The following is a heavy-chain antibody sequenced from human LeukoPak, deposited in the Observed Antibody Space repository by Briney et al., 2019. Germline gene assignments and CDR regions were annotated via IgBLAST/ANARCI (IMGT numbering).Heavy chain of an antibody. D-gene: IGHD4-23*01. CDR2: INAGNGNT. CDR3: ARSLGGGNLVAWFDP. CDR1: GYTFTSYA. J-gene: IGHJ5*02. Sequence: ASVKVSCKASGYTFTSYAMHWVRQAPGQRLEWMGWINAGNGNTKYSQKFQGRVTITRDTSASTAYMELSSLRSEDMAVYYCARSLGGGNLVAWFDPWGQGTLVTVSS. V-gene: IGHV1-3*01.